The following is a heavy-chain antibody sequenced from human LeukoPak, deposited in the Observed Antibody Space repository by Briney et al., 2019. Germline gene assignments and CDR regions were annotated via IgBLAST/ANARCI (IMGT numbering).Heavy chain of an antibody. CDR1: GYTFTSYD. CDR2: MNPNSGNT. D-gene: IGHD3-10*01. Sequence: ASVKGSCKASGYTFTSYDINWVRQATGQGLEWMGWMNPNSGNTGYAQKFQGRVTMTRNTSISTAYMELSSLRSEDTAVYYCAIRYGSGEKYYYYYYMDVWGKGTTVTVSS. CDR3: AIRYGSGEKYYYYYYMDV. J-gene: IGHJ6*03. V-gene: IGHV1-8*01.